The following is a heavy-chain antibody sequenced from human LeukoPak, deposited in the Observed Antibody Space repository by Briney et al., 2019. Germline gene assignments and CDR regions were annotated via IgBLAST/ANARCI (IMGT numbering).Heavy chain of an antibody. CDR2: ISSSSDYI. CDR1: EFTFSSYN. V-gene: IGHV3-21*04. CDR3: AKDPLRYSSGWYYFDY. J-gene: IGHJ4*02. Sequence: GGSLRLSCAASEFTFSSYNMNWVRQAPGKGLEWVSSISSSSDYIYYADSVKGRFTISRDNAKNSLYLQMNSLRAEDTAVYYCAKDPLRYSSGWYYFDYWGQGTLVTVSS. D-gene: IGHD6-19*01.